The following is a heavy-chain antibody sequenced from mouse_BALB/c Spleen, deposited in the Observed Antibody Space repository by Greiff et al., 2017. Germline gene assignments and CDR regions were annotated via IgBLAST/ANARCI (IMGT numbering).Heavy chain of an antibody. V-gene: IGHV2-6-7*01. CDR2: IWGDGST. D-gene: IGHD2-12*01. CDR1: GFSLTGYG. Sequence: VQGVESGPGLVAPSQSLSITCTVSGFSLTGYGVNWVRLPPGKGLEWLGLIWGDGSTDYNSALKSRLSISKDNSKSQVFLKMNSLQTDDTARYYCASYSHDGSMDYWGQGTSVTVSA. J-gene: IGHJ4*01. CDR3: ASYSHDGSMDY.